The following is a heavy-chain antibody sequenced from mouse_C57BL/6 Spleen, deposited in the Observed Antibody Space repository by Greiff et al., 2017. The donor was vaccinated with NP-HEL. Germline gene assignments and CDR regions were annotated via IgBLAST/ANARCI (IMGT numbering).Heavy chain of an antibody. CDR3: ARSPSGTDYFDY. Sequence: DVQLQESGPELVKPGASVKIPCKASGYTFTDYNMDWVKQSHGKSLEWIGDINPNNGGTIYNQKFKGKATLTVDKSSSTAYMELRSLTSEDTAVYYCARSPSGTDYFDYWGQGTTLTVSS. J-gene: IGHJ2*01. CDR1: GYTFTDYN. CDR2: INPNNGGT. D-gene: IGHD4-1*01. V-gene: IGHV1-18*01.